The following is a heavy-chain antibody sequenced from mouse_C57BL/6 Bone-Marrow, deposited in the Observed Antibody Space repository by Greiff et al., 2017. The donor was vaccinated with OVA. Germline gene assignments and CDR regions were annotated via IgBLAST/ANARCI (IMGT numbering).Heavy chain of an antibody. D-gene: IGHD1-1*01. CDR1: GYPFTSYW. CDR2: INPRNGGT. CDR3: ARNHYYGSSDYARDY. V-gene: IGHV1-53*01. Sequence: QVQLQQPGTELVKPGASVKLSCKASGYPFTSYWMHWVKPRPGQGLEWIGNINPRNGGTNYNEKFKSKATLTVDNSSSTAYMQLSSLTSEDSAVYYCARNHYYGSSDYARDYWGQGTAGTVSA. J-gene: IGHJ4*01.